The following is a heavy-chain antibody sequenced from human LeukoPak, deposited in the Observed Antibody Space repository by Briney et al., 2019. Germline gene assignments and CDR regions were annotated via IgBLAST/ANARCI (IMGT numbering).Heavy chain of an antibody. CDR3: ARDRRVTFSYYYYGMDV. V-gene: IGHV3-43*02. Sequence: PGGSLRLSCVASGFTLDDYALHWVRQAPGKGLEWISLISGDGDSTYYADSVKGRFTISRDNSKNPLYLQMSSLRAEDTALYYCARDRRVTFSYYYYGMDVWGQGTTVTVSS. D-gene: IGHD2/OR15-2a*01. CDR2: ISGDGDST. CDR1: GFTLDDYA. J-gene: IGHJ6*02.